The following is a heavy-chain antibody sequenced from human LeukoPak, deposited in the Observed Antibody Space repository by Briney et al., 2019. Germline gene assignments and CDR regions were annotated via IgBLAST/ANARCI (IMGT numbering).Heavy chain of an antibody. CDR1: GFTFSSYG. J-gene: IGHJ3*02. Sequence: QSGGSLRLSCAASGFTFSSYGMHWVRQAPGKGLEWVAVIWYDGSNKYYADSVKGRFTISRDNSKNMLYLQMNSLRAEDTALYYCAKGGSSGYYSNDAFDIWGQGTMVTVSS. V-gene: IGHV3-33*03. CDR2: IWYDGSNK. D-gene: IGHD3-22*01. CDR3: AKGGSSGYYSNDAFDI.